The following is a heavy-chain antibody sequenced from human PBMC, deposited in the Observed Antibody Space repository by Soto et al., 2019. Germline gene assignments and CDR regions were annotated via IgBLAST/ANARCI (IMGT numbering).Heavy chain of an antibody. CDR2: IYYSGST. CDR1: GGSISSSSYY. CDR3: ARDKVVPAARGDAFDI. Sequence: SETLSLTCTVSGGSISSSSYYWGWIRQPPGKGLEWIGSIYYSGSTYYNPSLKSRVTISVDTSKNQFSLKLSSVTAADTAVYYCARDKVVPAARGDAFDIWGQGTMVTVSS. D-gene: IGHD2-2*01. V-gene: IGHV4-39*07. J-gene: IGHJ3*02.